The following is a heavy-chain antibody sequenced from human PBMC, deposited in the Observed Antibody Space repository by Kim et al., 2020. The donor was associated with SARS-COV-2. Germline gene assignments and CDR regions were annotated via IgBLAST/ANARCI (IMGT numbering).Heavy chain of an antibody. CDR2: IIPIFGTA. Sequence: SVKVSCKASGGTFSSYAISWVRQAPGQGLEWVGGIIPIFGTANYAQKFQGRVTITADESTSTAYMELSSLRSEDTAVYYCARDTGYCSGGSCSHDINYYYYGMDVWGQGTTVTVSS. CDR3: ARDTGYCSGGSCSHDINYYYYGMDV. D-gene: IGHD2-15*01. V-gene: IGHV1-69*13. CDR1: GGTFSSYA. J-gene: IGHJ6*02.